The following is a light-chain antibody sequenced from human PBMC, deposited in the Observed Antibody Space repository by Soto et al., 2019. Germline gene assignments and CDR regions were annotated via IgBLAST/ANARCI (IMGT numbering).Light chain of an antibody. CDR3: QQRSSWPLT. CDR1: QSVSSY. CDR2: EAS. V-gene: IGKV3-11*01. Sequence: EIVLTQSPATLSLSPGERATLSCRASQSVSSYLAWYQQKPGQSPRLLIYEASTSATGIPARFSGSGSGTDFTLTIRSRDPEDFAVYYCQQRSSWPLTFGGGTKVEIK. J-gene: IGKJ4*01.